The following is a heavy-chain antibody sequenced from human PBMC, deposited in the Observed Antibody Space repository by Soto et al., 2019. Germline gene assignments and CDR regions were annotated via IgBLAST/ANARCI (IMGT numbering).Heavy chain of an antibody. Sequence: SETLSLTCTVSGGSVNSYYWSWIRQSPGKGLEWIGYISYSRGSNYNPSLKSRVSISLDTSKNQFSLKLSSVTAADTAVYYCARSGPHGLPITGLDYWGQGTLVTVSS. CDR2: ISYSRGS. D-gene: IGHD4-17*01. CDR3: ARSGPHGLPITGLDY. J-gene: IGHJ4*02. CDR1: GGSVNSYY. V-gene: IGHV4-59*02.